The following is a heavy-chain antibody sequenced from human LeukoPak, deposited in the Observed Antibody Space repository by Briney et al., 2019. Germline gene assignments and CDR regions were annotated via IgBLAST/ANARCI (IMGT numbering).Heavy chain of an antibody. CDR1: GFTFSSYA. Sequence: GGSLRLSCAASGFTFSSYAMSWVRQAPGKGLEWVSAISGSGGSTHYADSVKGRFTISRDNSKNTLYLQMNSLRAEDTAVYYCAKNRLLLDYFDYWGQGTLVTVSS. J-gene: IGHJ4*02. CDR3: AKNRLLLDYFDY. V-gene: IGHV3-23*01. D-gene: IGHD2-2*01. CDR2: ISGSGGST.